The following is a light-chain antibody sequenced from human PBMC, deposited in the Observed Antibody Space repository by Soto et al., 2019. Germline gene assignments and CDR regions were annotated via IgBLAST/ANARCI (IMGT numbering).Light chain of an antibody. CDR3: TSYSRYRVLV. CDR1: SRDIGGYKY. CDR2: EVS. V-gene: IGLV2-14*01. J-gene: IGLJ3*02. Sequence: QAALTQPASVSGCLGQSITISCTGTSRDIGGYKYVSWYQQHPGKAPKLIIFEVSNRPSGVSDRFSGSNSGNTASLTISGLQAEDEADYYCTSYSRYRVLVFGGGTKVTVL.